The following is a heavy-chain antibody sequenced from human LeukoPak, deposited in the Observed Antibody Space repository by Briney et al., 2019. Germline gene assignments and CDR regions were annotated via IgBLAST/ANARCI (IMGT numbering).Heavy chain of an antibody. Sequence: PSETLSLTCAVYGGSFSGYYWSWIRQPPGKGLEWIGEIIGSGSTNYNPSLKSRVTISVDTSKNQFSLKLSSVTAADTAVYYCARGSQSLGYCSGGSCRAKIFDYWGQGTLVTVSS. D-gene: IGHD2-15*01. CDR2: IIGSGST. CDR3: ARGSQSLGYCSGGSCRAKIFDY. CDR1: GGSFSGYY. J-gene: IGHJ4*02. V-gene: IGHV4-34*01.